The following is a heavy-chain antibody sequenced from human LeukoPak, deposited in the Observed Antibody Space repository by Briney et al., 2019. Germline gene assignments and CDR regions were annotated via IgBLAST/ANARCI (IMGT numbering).Heavy chain of an antibody. J-gene: IGHJ4*02. CDR3: ATGIAVAGTPFDY. Sequence: ASVKVSCKVSGYTLTELSMHGVRQAPGKGLEWMGGFDPEDGETIYAQKYQGRVTMTEDTSTDTAYMELSSLRSEDTAVYYCATGIAVAGTPFDYWGQGTLVTVSS. CDR1: GYTLTELS. CDR2: FDPEDGET. D-gene: IGHD6-19*01. V-gene: IGHV1-24*01.